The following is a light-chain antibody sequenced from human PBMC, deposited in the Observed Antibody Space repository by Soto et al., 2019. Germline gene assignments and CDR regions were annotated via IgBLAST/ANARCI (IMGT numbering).Light chain of an antibody. V-gene: IGLV3-21*04. J-gene: IGLJ3*02. CDR2: YDS. CDR1: NIGSKS. CDR3: QVWDSSSDHGV. Sequence: SYELTQPPSVSVAPGKTARITCGGNNIGSKSVHWYQQKPGQAPVLVIYDSDRPSGIPERFSGSNSGNTATLTIGRVEAGDEADDFCQVWDSSSDHGVFGGGTKLTVL.